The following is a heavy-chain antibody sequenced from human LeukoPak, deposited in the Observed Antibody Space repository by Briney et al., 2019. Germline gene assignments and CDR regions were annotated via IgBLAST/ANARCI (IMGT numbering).Heavy chain of an antibody. CDR2: IYYGGTT. CDR1: GGSISGYY. D-gene: IGHD5-24*01. J-gene: IGHJ4*02. CDR3: ARPRDGYNFYFDY. Sequence: SETLSLTCTVSGGSISGYYWSWIRQSPGKGLEWIGFIYYGGTTNYNPSLQSRVTISRDMSKNQFSLQMSSVTAADAAVYYCARPRDGYNFYFDYWGQGTLVTVSS. V-gene: IGHV4-59*01.